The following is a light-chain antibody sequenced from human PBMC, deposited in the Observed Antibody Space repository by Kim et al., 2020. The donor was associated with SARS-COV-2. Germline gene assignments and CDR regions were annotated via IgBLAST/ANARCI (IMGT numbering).Light chain of an antibody. CDR2: GAS. V-gene: IGKV1-17*01. J-gene: IGKJ5*01. Sequence: ASAADRVTITCRASQDIRNDLGWYQQNPGRAPKRLIYGASSLQSGVPSRFSGSGSGTEFTLTISSVQPEDFATYFCLQHSTYPITFGQGTRLEIK. CDR1: QDIRND. CDR3: LQHSTYPIT.